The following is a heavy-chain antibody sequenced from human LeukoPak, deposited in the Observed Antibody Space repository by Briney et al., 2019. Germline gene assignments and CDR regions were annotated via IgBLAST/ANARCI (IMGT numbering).Heavy chain of an antibody. CDR2: ISGSGGST. CDR3: VKQNLAYPLSLFDY. D-gene: IGHD2-2*01. Sequence: PGGSLRLSCAASGFTFSSYAMSWVRQAPGKGLEWVSAISGSGGSTYYADSVKGRFTISSDNSKNTLYLQMNSLRAEDTAVYYCVKQNLAYPLSLFDYWGQGTLVTVSS. CDR1: GFTFSSYA. J-gene: IGHJ4*02. V-gene: IGHV3-23*01.